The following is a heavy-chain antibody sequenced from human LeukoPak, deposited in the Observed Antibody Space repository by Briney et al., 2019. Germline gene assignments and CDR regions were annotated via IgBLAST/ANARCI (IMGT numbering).Heavy chain of an antibody. CDR2: ISGSGGST. CDR1: GFTFSSYA. V-gene: IGHV3-23*01. CDR3: AKGAPYYYDSSGRDNWFDP. Sequence: GGSLRLSCAASGFTFSSYAMSWVRQAPGKGLEWVSAISGSGGSTYYADSVKGRFTISRDNSKNTLYLQMNSLRAEDTAVYYCAKGAPYYYDSSGRDNWFDPWGQGTLVTVSS. J-gene: IGHJ5*02. D-gene: IGHD3-22*01.